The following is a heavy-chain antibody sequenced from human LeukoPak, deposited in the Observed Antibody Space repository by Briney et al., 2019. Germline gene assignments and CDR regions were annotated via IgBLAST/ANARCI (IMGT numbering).Heavy chain of an antibody. J-gene: IGHJ4*02. Sequence: PSETLSLTCAVYGGSFSGYYWSWIRQPPGKGLEWIGEINHSGSTNYNPSLKSRVTISVDTSMNQFSLKLSSVTAADTAVYYCARWVAAAGTFLVGFDYWGQGTLVTVSS. D-gene: IGHD6-13*01. V-gene: IGHV4-34*01. CDR1: GGSFSGYY. CDR3: ARWVAAAGTFLVGFDY. CDR2: INHSGST.